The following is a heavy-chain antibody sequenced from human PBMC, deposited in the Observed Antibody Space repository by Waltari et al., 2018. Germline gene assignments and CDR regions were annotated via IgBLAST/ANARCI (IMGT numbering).Heavy chain of an antibody. V-gene: IGHV3-7*01. CDR1: GFTLSNYW. CDR3: ARDPARRADY. J-gene: IGHJ4*02. Sequence: EVQLVESGGGLVQPGGSLRLSCVASGFTLSNYWMHWVRQAPGKGREWVANRKPDGSQTDYVDSVKGRFAISRDNARNSLYLQMNSLRADDTAIYYCARDPARRADYWGQGTLVTVSS. CDR2: RKPDGSQT.